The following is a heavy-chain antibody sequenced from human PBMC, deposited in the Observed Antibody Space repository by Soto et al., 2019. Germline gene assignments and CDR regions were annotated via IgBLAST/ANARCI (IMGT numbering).Heavy chain of an antibody. Sequence: GGSLRLSCAASGFTFSSNSMNWVRQAPGKGLEWVSSISSSSRYIYYPDSVKGRFTISRDNAKNSLYLQMSSLRVEDTAVYYCARGFDILTGLYFQHWGPGTLVTVSS. CDR1: GFTFSSNS. CDR2: ISSSSRYI. J-gene: IGHJ1*01. V-gene: IGHV3-21*01. D-gene: IGHD3-9*01. CDR3: ARGFDILTGLYFQH.